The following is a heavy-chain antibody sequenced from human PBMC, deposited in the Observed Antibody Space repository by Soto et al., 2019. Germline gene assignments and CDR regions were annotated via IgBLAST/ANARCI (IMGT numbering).Heavy chain of an antibody. CDR3: TTDRHTVAHYYYYGMDV. J-gene: IGHJ6*02. CDR1: GFTFSNAW. Sequence: GGSLRLSCAASGFTFSNAWMNWVRQAPGKGLEWVGRIKSKTDGGTTDYAAPVKGRFTISREDSKNTLYLQMNSLKTEDTAVYYCTTDRHTVAHYYYYGMDVWGQGTTVTVSS. CDR2: IKSKTDGGTT. D-gene: IGHD4-17*01. V-gene: IGHV3-15*07.